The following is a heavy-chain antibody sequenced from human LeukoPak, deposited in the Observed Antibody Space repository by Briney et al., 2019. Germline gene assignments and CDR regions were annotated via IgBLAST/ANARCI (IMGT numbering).Heavy chain of an antibody. J-gene: IGHJ4*02. V-gene: IGHV3-30-3*01. CDR2: ISYDGSNK. Sequence: GGSLRLSCAASGFTFSSYAMHWVRQAPGKGLEWVAVISYDGSNKYYADSVKGRFTISRDNAKNSLYLQMNSLRAEDTAVYYCARGPVYYDSSGLDYWGQGTLVTVSS. D-gene: IGHD3-22*01. CDR1: GFTFSSYA. CDR3: ARGPVYYDSSGLDY.